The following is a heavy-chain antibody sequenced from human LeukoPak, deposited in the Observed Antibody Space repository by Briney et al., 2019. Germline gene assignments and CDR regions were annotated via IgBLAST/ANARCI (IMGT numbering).Heavy chain of an antibody. D-gene: IGHD5-12*01. Sequence: PGASVKVSCKASGCTFTGYYMHWVRQAPGQGLEWMGWINPNSGGTNYAQKFQGRVTMTRDTSISTAYMELSRLRSDDTAVYYCARGGEVATIGCFDYWGQGTLVTVSS. J-gene: IGHJ4*02. CDR3: ARGGEVATIGCFDY. CDR1: GCTFTGYY. V-gene: IGHV1-2*02. CDR2: INPNSGGT.